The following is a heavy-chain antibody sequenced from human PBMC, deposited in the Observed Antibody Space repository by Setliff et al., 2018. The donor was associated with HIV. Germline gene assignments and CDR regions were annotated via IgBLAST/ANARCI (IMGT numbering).Heavy chain of an antibody. V-gene: IGHV4-34*01. CDR1: GGSFSAYY. J-gene: IGHJ4*02. Sequence: SETLSLTCAVYGGSFSAYYWSWIRQPPGKGLEWIGEINHSGSTNYNPSLKTRVTISVDTSKNQFSLKLSSVTAADTAVYYCARSVPRYCSGGSCYPPLFDYWGQGTLVTVSS. CDR2: INHSGST. CDR3: ARSVPRYCSGGSCYPPLFDY. D-gene: IGHD2-15*01.